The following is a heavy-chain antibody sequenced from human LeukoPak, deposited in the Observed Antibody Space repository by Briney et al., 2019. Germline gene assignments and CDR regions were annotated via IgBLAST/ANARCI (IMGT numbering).Heavy chain of an antibody. D-gene: IGHD4-11*01. J-gene: IGHJ6*03. CDR1: GFTFTDYE. CDR2: ISTYGTIA. CDR3: ARDAESPGTIMTTYYYYMDV. V-gene: IGHV3-48*03. Sequence: GGSLRLSCAASGFTFTDYEMNWVRQAPGKGLEWVPYISTYGTIAYYADSVKGRFTISRDNAKNSVYLQMNSLRAEDTAVYYCARDAESPGTIMTTYYYYMDVWGKGTTVTTSS.